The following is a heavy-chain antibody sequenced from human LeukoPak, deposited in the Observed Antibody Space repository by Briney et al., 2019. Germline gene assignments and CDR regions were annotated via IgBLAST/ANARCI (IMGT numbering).Heavy chain of an antibody. V-gene: IGHV5-51*01. CDR2: IYPGDSDT. D-gene: IGHD3-10*01. J-gene: IGHJ4*02. CDR1: GYNFANYW. CDR3: TLRGDSKYYDY. Sequence: GESLKILCKASGYNFANYWIAWVRLMPGKGLEWMGTIYPGDSDTRYRPSFQGQVTISADKSITTAYLQWSTLKASDTAMYYCTLRGDSKYYDYWGQGTLVTVSS.